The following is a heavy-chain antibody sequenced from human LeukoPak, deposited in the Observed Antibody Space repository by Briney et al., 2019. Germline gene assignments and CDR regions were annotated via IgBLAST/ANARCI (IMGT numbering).Heavy chain of an antibody. J-gene: IGHJ3*02. CDR3: ARVGDTAMVYDAFDI. D-gene: IGHD5-18*01. CDR1: GYTFTSYA. Sequence: ASVKVSCKASGYTFTSYAMHWVRQAPGQRLEWMGWINAGNGNTKYSQKFQGRVTITRDTSAGTAYMELSSLRSEDTAVYYCARVGDTAMVYDAFDIWGQGTMVTVSS. CDR2: INAGNGNT. V-gene: IGHV1-3*01.